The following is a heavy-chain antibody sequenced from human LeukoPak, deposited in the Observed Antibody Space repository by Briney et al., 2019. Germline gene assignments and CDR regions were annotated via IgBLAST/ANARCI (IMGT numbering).Heavy chain of an antibody. Sequence: PGGSLRLSCAASGFLFSSFEVNWVRQAPGKGLEWVSYISSSGITIYYADSVKGRLTISRDNAKNSLYLQMNSLRAEDTAVYYCAELGITMIGGVWGKGTTVTISS. CDR3: AELGITMIGGV. J-gene: IGHJ6*04. V-gene: IGHV3-48*03. D-gene: IGHD3-10*02. CDR2: ISSSGITI. CDR1: GFLFSSFE.